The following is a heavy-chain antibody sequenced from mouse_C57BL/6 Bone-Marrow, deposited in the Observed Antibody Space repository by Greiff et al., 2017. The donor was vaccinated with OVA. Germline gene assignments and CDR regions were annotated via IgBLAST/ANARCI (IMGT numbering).Heavy chain of an antibody. D-gene: IGHD3-2*02. CDR1: GYSITSDY. J-gene: IGHJ2*01. CDR2: ISYSGST. Sequence: DVKLVESGPGLAKPSQTLSLTCSVTGYSITSDYWNWIRKFPGNKLEYMGYISYSGSTYYNPSLKSRISITRDTSKNQYYLQLNSVTTEDTATYYCALDSSGLYYFDYWGQGTTLTVSS. CDR3: ALDSSGLYYFDY. V-gene: IGHV3-8*01.